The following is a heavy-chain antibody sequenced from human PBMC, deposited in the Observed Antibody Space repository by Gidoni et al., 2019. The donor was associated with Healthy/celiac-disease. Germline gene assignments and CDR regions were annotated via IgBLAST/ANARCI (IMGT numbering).Heavy chain of an antibody. CDR1: GFPLARHT. CDR3: AKDKGGAGGSSGYYDPYYFDY. CDR2: NSGNGGSK. J-gene: IGHJ4*02. V-gene: IGHV3-48*01. Sequence: ELQLLESGGGLVQPGGSLRLAGAPSGFPLARHTTRRVPPAPRARAGAGSGVGGGSGNSGNGGSKYYADSLKGRFTISRDDSKNALYLQKNSLRAEDTAVYDCAKDKGGAGGSSGYYDPYYFDYWGQGTLVTVSS. D-gene: IGHD3-22*01.